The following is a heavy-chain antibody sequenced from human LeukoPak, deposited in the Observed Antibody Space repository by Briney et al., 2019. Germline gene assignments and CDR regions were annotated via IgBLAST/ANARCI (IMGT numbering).Heavy chain of an antibody. CDR2: ISSSSSYI. J-gene: IGHJ4*02. V-gene: IGHV3-21*01. Sequence: PGGSLRLSCAASGFTFSSYSMNWVRQAPGKGLEWVSSISSSSSYIYYADSVKGRFTISRDNAKNSLYLQMNSLRAEDTAVYYCARDLSIAVAGRGFDYWGQGTLVTVSS. CDR1: GFTFSSYS. D-gene: IGHD6-19*01. CDR3: ARDLSIAVAGRGFDY.